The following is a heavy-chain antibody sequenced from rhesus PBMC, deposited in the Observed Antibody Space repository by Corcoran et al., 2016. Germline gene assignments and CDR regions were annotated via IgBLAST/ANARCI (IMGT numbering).Heavy chain of an antibody. CDR3: ARTAGTIEDGLDS. Sequence: QVQLQESGPGLVKPSETLSLTCTVSGASISSYWWSWIRQPPGKGLEWIGEINGNIGSTNYNPSLKSRVTISRDTSKNQFSLKLSSVTAADTAVYYCARTAGTIEDGLDSWGQGVVVTVSS. D-gene: IGHD1-1*01. V-gene: IGHV4-80*01. J-gene: IGHJ6*01. CDR1: GASISSYW. CDR2: INGNIGST.